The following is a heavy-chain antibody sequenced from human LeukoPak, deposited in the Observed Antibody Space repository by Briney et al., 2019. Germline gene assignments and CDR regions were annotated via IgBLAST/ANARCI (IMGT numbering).Heavy chain of an antibody. CDR1: GGSISSYY. J-gene: IGHJ4*02. V-gene: IGHV4-4*07. CDR2: IYTSGST. CDR3: ARDRLGSGSYYKYYFDY. D-gene: IGHD3-10*02. Sequence: PSETLSLTCTVSGGSISSYYWSWIRQPAGKGLEWIGRIYTSGSTNYSPSLKSRVTISVDTSKNQFSLKLSSVTAADTAVYYCARDRLGSGSYYKYYFDYWGQGTLVTVSS.